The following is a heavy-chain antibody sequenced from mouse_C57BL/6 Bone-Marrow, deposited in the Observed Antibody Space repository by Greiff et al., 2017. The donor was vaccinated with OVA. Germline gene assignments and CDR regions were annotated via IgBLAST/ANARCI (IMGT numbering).Heavy chain of an antibody. V-gene: IGHV14-4*01. CDR2: IDPENGDT. CDR3: TTRRQRSPY. Sequence: EVQLQQSGAELVRPGASVKLSCTASGFNIKDDYMHWVKQRPEQGLEWIGWIDPENGDTEYASKFQGKATITADTSSNTAYLQLSSLTSEDTAVYYCTTRRQRSPYWGQGTLVTVSA. J-gene: IGHJ3*01. CDR1: GFNIKDDY. D-gene: IGHD3-2*02.